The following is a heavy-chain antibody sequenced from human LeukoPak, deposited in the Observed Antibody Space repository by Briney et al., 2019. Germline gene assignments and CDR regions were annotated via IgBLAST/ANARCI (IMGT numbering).Heavy chain of an antibody. CDR3: AKGKVYQLLWSYGMDV. V-gene: IGHV3-30*18. CDR1: GFTFSSYG. Sequence: GGSLRLSCAASGFTFSSYGMHWVRQAPGKGLEWVAGISYDGRNKYNADSVKGRFTISRDNSKYTLHLQLNSLRTEDTAVFYCAKGKVYQLLWSYGMDVWGQGTTVTVS. J-gene: IGHJ6*02. D-gene: IGHD2-2*01. CDR2: ISYDGRNK.